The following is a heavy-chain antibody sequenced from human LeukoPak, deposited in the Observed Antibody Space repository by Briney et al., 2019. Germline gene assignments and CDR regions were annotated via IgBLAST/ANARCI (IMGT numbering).Heavy chain of an antibody. J-gene: IGHJ3*02. D-gene: IGHD3-22*01. CDR3: ARERAITMIVVAQPAFDI. CDR1: GGSFSGYY. CDR2: INHSGST. V-gene: IGHV4-34*01. Sequence: PSETLSLTCAVYGGSFSGYYWSWIRQPPGEGLEWIGEINHSGSTNYNPSLKSRVTISVDTSKNQFSLKLSSVTAADTAVYYCARERAITMIVVAQPAFDIWGQGTMVTVSS.